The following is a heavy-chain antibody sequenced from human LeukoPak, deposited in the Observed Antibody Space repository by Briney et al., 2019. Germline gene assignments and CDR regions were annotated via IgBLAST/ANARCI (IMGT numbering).Heavy chain of an antibody. CDR3: ANGFRAARLPPVDP. D-gene: IGHD6-6*01. Sequence: GGSLRLSCAASGFTLSSYGMNWVRRAQGKGLGWGAFIRYDGSNKYYADSVKGRFTISRDNSKNTLYLQMNSLRAEDTAVYYCANGFRAARLPPVDPWGQGTLVTVSS. J-gene: IGHJ5*02. CDR1: GFTLSSYG. CDR2: IRYDGSNK. V-gene: IGHV3-30*02.